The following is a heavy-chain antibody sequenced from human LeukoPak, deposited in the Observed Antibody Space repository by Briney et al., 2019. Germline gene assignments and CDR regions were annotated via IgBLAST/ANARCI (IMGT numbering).Heavy chain of an antibody. Sequence: SETLSLTCTVSGGSISSYYWSWIRQPPGKGLEWIGYIYYSGSTNYNPSLKSRVTISVDTSKNQFSLKLSSVTAADTAVYYCARHGYGSGSYELVPNWFDPWGQGTLVTVSS. CDR2: IYYSGST. D-gene: IGHD3-10*01. CDR1: GGSISSYY. J-gene: IGHJ5*02. V-gene: IGHV4-59*08. CDR3: ARHGYGSGSYELVPNWFDP.